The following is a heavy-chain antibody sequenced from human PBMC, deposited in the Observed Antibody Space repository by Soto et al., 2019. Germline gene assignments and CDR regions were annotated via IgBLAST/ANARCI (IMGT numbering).Heavy chain of an antibody. CDR2: IYHSGST. Sequence: SETLSLTCAVSSGSISSSNWWSWVRQPPGKGLEWIGEIYHSGSTTYNPSLKSRVTISVDKSKNQFSLKLSSVTAADTAVYYCASSGYSSSTLRANDAFDIWGQGTMVTVSS. CDR1: SGSISSSNW. J-gene: IGHJ3*02. V-gene: IGHV4-4*02. CDR3: ASSGYSSSTLRANDAFDI. D-gene: IGHD6-6*01.